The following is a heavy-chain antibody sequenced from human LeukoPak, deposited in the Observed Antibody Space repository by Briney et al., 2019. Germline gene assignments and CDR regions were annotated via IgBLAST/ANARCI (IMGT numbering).Heavy chain of an antibody. CDR3: AKVRQLYYYGSGSYLDY. J-gene: IGHJ4*02. CDR2: IKQDGSEK. Sequence: GGSLRLSCAASGFTFSSYWMSWVRQAPGKGLEWVANIKQDGSEKYYVDSVKGRFTISRDNAKNSLYLQMNSLRAEDTAVYYCAKVRQLYYYGSGSYLDYWGQGTLVTVSS. D-gene: IGHD3-10*01. V-gene: IGHV3-7*01. CDR1: GFTFSSYW.